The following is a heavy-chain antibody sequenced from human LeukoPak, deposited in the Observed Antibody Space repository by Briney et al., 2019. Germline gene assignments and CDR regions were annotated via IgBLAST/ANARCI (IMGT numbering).Heavy chain of an antibody. Sequence: GASVKVSCKASGYTFTSYGISWVRQAPGQGLEWMGWISAYNGNTNYAQKLQGRVAITTDTSTSTAYMELRSLRSDDTAVYYCARDPYYDSSPDYWGQGTLVTVSS. CDR2: ISAYNGNT. J-gene: IGHJ4*02. CDR3: ARDPYYDSSPDY. V-gene: IGHV1-18*01. CDR1: GYTFTSYG. D-gene: IGHD3-22*01.